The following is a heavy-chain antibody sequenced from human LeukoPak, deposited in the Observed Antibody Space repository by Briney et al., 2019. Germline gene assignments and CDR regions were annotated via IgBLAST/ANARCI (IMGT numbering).Heavy chain of an antibody. Sequence: GGSLRLSCAASGFTFSSYAMSWVRQAPGKGLEWVSAITDSGDKTYYADSVKGRFTISRDNSKNTLYPQMNSLRAEDTAVYYCAKKGDSGYDIDHWGQGTLVTVSS. CDR3: AKKGDSGYDIDH. CDR2: ITDSGDKT. J-gene: IGHJ4*02. CDR1: GFTFSSYA. D-gene: IGHD5-12*01. V-gene: IGHV3-23*01.